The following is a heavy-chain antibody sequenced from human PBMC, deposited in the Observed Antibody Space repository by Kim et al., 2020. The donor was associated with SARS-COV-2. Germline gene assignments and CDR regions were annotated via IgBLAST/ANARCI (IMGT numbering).Heavy chain of an antibody. V-gene: IGHV3-30*01. CDR3: ARDSLDYDILTGFDY. Sequence: DSVKGRFTISRDNSKNTLYLQMNSLRAEDTAVYYCARDSLDYDILTGFDYWGQGTLVTVSS. D-gene: IGHD3-9*01. J-gene: IGHJ4*02.